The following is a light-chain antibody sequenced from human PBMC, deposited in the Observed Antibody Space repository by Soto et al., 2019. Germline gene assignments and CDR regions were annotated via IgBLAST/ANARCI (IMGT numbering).Light chain of an antibody. Sequence: EIVLTQSPGTLSLSPGERAILSYRASQSLSSKLAWYRQRPGQAPRLVIYDTSTRATGVPARFSGSGSGTEFTLTISSLQSEDFGVYYCQQYNDWFSITFGQGTRLEIK. V-gene: IGKV3-15*01. CDR3: QQYNDWFSIT. J-gene: IGKJ5*01. CDR2: DTS. CDR1: QSLSSK.